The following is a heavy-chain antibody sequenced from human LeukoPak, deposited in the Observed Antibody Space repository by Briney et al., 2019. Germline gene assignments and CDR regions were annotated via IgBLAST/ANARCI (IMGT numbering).Heavy chain of an antibody. D-gene: IGHD4-17*01. J-gene: IGHJ4*02. V-gene: IGHV3-9*01. Sequence: GGSLRLSCAASGFTFDDYAMPWVRQAPGKGLEWVSGISWSSGSIGYADSVKGRFTISRDNAKNSLYLQMNSLRAEDTALYYCAKDIGYGDYTFDYWGQGTLVTVSS. CDR1: GFTFDDYA. CDR3: AKDIGYGDYTFDY. CDR2: ISWSSGSI.